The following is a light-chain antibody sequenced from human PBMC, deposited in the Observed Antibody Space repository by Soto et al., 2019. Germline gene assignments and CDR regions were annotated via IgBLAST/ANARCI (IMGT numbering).Light chain of an antibody. V-gene: IGKV1-5*03. Sequence: DIQMTQSPSTLSASVGDRVTITCRASQSISSWLARYQQKPGKAPKLLIYKASSLESGVPSRFSGRGSGTEFTLTISSLQPEDFATYYCQQSYSTPRTFGQGTKVDIK. J-gene: IGKJ1*01. CDR3: QQSYSTPRT. CDR1: QSISSW. CDR2: KAS.